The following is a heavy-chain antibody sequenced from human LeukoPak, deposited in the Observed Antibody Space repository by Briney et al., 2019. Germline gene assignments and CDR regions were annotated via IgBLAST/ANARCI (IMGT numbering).Heavy chain of an antibody. CDR1: GFIFSSQA. V-gene: IGHV3-48*03. CDR2: ISGNGDTI. CDR3: VVQAGLTYYDISFDA. J-gene: IGHJ5*02. Sequence: GGSLRLSCVSSGFIFSSQAMNWVRQAPGKGLEWVSCISGNGDTINYADSVKGRFTISRDNARNSLHLQMNSLRVEDTAVYYCVVQAGLTYYDISFDAWGQGTLVTVSS. D-gene: IGHD3-9*01.